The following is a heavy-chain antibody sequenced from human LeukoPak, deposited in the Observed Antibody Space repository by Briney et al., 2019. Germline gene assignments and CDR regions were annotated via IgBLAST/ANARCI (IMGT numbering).Heavy chain of an antibody. CDR1: GFTFSSYG. CDR3: AKDKNGAHPSYYMDV. Sequence: GSLRLSCAASGFTFSSYGMHWVRQAPGKGLEWVAVILSDGSKEFYTDSVKGRFTTSRGNPKNTLYLQMNSLRAEDTAVYYCAKDKNGAHPSYYMDVWGKGTTVTVSS. D-gene: IGHD1-26*01. J-gene: IGHJ6*03. CDR2: ILSDGSKE. V-gene: IGHV3-30*02.